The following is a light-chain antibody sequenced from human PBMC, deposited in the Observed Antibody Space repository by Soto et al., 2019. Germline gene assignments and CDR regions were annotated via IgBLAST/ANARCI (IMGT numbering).Light chain of an antibody. Sequence: EIVLTQSPGTLSLSPGERATLSCKASQRVSSTSLAWYQQKPGQAPRLLIYGTSSRATGIPDRFSGSGYGTAFTLAISRLEPEDFAVYYCQQYGSPPLTFGGGTKVEIK. CDR2: GTS. CDR3: QQYGSPPLT. J-gene: IGKJ4*01. CDR1: QRVSSTS. V-gene: IGKV3-20*01.